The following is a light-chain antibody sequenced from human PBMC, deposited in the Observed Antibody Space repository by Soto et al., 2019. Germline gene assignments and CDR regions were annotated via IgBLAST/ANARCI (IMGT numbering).Light chain of an antibody. CDR3: QTWGTGILV. CDR1: SGHSSYA. CDR2: LNSDGSL. V-gene: IGLV4-69*01. Sequence: QPVLTQSPSASASLGASVKLTCTLSSGHSSYAIAWHQQQPEKGPRYLMKLNSDGSLSKGDGIPDRFSGSSSGAERYLTISSLQSEDEADYYCQTWGTGILVFGTGTKVTVL. J-gene: IGLJ1*01.